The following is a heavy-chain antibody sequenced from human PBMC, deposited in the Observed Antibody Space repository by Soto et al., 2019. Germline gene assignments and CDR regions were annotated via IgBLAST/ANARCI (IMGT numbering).Heavy chain of an antibody. J-gene: IGHJ4*02. D-gene: IGHD6-19*01. CDR2: IYYSGST. V-gene: IGHV4-39*01. CDR3: ARNRIAVAGLFDY. Sequence: SETLSLTCTVSGGSISSSSYYWGWIRQPPGKGLEWIGSIYYSGSTYYNPSLKSRVTISVDTSKNQFSLKLGSVTAADTAVYYCARNRIAVAGLFDYWGQGTLVTVSS. CDR1: GGSISSSSYY.